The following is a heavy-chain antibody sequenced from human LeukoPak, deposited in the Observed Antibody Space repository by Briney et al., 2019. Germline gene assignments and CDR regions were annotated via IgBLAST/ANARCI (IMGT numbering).Heavy chain of an antibody. J-gene: IGHJ4*02. Sequence: ASVKVSCKASGYTFTSYYMHWVRQAPGQGLEWMGIINPSGGSTSYAQKFQGRVTMTRDMSTSTVYMELSSLRSEDTAVYYCATISVATTFHDYWGQGTLVTVSS. CDR1: GYTFTSYY. D-gene: IGHD5-12*01. CDR2: INPSGGST. V-gene: IGHV1-46*01. CDR3: ATISVATTFHDY.